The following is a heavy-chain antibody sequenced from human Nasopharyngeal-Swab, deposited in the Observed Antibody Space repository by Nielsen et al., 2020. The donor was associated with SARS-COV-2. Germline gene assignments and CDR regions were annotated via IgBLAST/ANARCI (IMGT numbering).Heavy chain of an antibody. CDR2: IKEDGSEK. J-gene: IGHJ4*02. V-gene: IGHV3-7*01. D-gene: IGHD2-21*01. CDR1: GFTFSKYW. Sequence: GESLKISCVASGFTFSKYWMNWVRQAPGKGLEWVANIKEDGSEKHYVDSVKGRFTISRDNAKNSLYLQMNSLTAEDTAVYYCTVGVGVVVWGQGTLVTVSS. CDR3: TVGVGVVV.